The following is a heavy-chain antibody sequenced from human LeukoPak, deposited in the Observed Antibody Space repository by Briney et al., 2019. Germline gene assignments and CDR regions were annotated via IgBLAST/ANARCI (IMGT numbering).Heavy chain of an antibody. CDR3: ARALYSWYFDY. CDR1: GYTFTSYY. V-gene: IGHV1-46*01. CDR2: INPSGGST. J-gene: IGHJ4*02. Sequence: ASVKVSCRASGYTFTSYYMHWVRQAPGQGLEWMGIINPSGGSTSYAQNFQGRVSMTRDMSTSTVYMELSSLRSEDTAVYYCARALYSWYFDYWGQGTLVTVSS. D-gene: IGHD5-18*01.